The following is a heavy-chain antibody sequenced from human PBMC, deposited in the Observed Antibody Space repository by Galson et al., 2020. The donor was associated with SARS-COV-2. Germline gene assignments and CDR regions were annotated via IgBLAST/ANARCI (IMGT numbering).Heavy chain of an antibody. CDR1: GFAFSSYT. CDR3: ARGPPASTSGTSIYFDY. J-gene: IGHJ4*02. CDR2: LDTSSTYI. Sequence: GGSLRLSCAASGFAFSSYTMNWVRQAPGKGLEWVASLDTSSTYIYHADSLKGRFTISRDNAENSLYLLMNSLRAEDTAVYYCARGPPASTSGTSIYFDYWGQGTQVTVSS. V-gene: IGHV3-21*01. D-gene: IGHD1-26*01.